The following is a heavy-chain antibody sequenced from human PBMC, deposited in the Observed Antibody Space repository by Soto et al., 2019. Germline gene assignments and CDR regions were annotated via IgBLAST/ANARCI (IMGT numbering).Heavy chain of an antibody. J-gene: IGHJ4*02. CDR3: VRDGWYSIQAPY. CDR2: IWYDGSNK. D-gene: IGHD6-19*01. Sequence: QVQLVESGGGVVQPGRSLRLSCAASGFTFSSHGMHWVRQAPGKGLEWVAVIWYDGSNKYYADSVKGRFTISRDDSKNMVYLQMNSLIAEDTAVYYCVRDGWYSIQAPYWGQGTLVTVSS. CDR1: GFTFSSHG. V-gene: IGHV3-33*01.